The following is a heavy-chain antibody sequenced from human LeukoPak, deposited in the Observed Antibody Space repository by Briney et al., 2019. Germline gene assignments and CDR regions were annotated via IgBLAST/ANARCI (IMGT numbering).Heavy chain of an antibody. CDR1: GGSIRSYY. CDR2: IYYSGST. CDR3: ARESANWRAFDI. V-gene: IGHV4-59*01. J-gene: IGHJ3*02. D-gene: IGHD7-27*01. Sequence: SETLSLTCTVSGGSIRSYYCSWIRQPPGKGLEWIGSIYYSGSTSYSPSLKSRVTISVDTSKNQFSLKLNSVTAADTAVHYCARESANWRAFDIWGQGTMVSVSS.